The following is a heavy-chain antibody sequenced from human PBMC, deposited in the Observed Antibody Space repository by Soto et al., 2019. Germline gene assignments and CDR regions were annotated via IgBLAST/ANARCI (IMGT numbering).Heavy chain of an antibody. CDR1: SDSMNSGGYY. CDR3: ARRGGSSSGYYYYAMDV. Sequence: PSETLSLTCSVSSDSMNSGGYYWSWIRQHPGKGLEWIGYIYSNGDTYYNPSLKSRVTISVDTSKNQFSLNLTSVTAADTAVYYCARRGGSSSGYYYYAMDVWGQGTTVT. V-gene: IGHV4-31*03. J-gene: IGHJ6*02. CDR2: IYSNGDT. D-gene: IGHD6-6*01.